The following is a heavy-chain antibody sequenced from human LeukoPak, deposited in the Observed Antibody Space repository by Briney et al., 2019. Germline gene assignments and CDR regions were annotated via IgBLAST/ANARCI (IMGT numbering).Heavy chain of an antibody. CDR1: GGSISSYY. V-gene: IGHV4-4*07. CDR3: ARDALPLYYDYVWGSYNYYMDV. D-gene: IGHD3-16*01. Sequence: SETLSLTCTVSGGSISSYYWSWVRQPAGKGLEGIGRIYTSGSTNYNPSLKSRVTMSVDTSKNQFSLKLSSVPAPDTAVYYCARDALPLYYDYVWGSYNYYMDVWGKGTTVTVSS. CDR2: IYTSGST. J-gene: IGHJ6*03.